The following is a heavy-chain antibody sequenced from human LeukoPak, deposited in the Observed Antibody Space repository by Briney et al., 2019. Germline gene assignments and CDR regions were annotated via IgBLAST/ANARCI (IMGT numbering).Heavy chain of an antibody. V-gene: IGHV3-23*01. CDR1: GFTFRDYA. D-gene: IGHD5-12*01. CDR2: ITGLGGST. Sequence: GGSLRLSCAASGFTFRDYAMSWVRQAPGEGLEWVSSITGLGGSTFYADSVKGRFTFPRDNSNNMLYLQMNSLRTDDTAVYYCAKDSGYDYMDSWGQGTLVIVSS. CDR3: AKDSGYDYMDS. J-gene: IGHJ4*02.